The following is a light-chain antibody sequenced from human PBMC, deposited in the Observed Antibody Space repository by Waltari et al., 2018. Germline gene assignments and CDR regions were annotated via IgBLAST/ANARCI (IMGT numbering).Light chain of an antibody. V-gene: IGKV3-11*01. CDR3: QQRSNWTPHT. CDR2: DAS. CDR1: QSVGNY. Sequence: EIVLTQSPATLSLSPGDTATLSCRASQSVGNYLAWYQQKPGQPPRLPIYDASNMATGVPARFRGSGSGTDFTLTISSLEAEDFAVYYCQQRSNWTPHTFGQGARLEIK. J-gene: IGKJ2*01.